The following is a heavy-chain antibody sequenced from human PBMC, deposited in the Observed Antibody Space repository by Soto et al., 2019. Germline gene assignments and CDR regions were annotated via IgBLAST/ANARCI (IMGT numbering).Heavy chain of an antibody. CDR1: GGTFSSYA. D-gene: IGHD6-19*01. J-gene: IGHJ3*02. CDR3: ASEGYSSGPDYAFDI. V-gene: IGHV1-69*01. CDR2: IIPIFGTA. Sequence: QVQLVQSGAEVKKPGSSVKVSCKASGGTFSSYAISWVRQAPGQGLEWMGGIIPIFGTANYAQKFQGRVTITADESTSTAYMELSSLSSEDTAVYYCASEGYSSGPDYAFDIWGHGTMVTVSS.